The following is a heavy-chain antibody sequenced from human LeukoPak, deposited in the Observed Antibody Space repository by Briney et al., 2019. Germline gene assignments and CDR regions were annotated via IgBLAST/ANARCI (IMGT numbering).Heavy chain of an antibody. CDR3: TTGGRSGYYTWFDP. J-gene: IGHJ5*02. CDR1: GFTFSNAW. D-gene: IGHD5-12*01. Sequence: GGSLRLSCAASGFTFSNAWMTWVRQAPGKGLEGVGRIKTKTDGGTTDYAAPVKGRFTISRDDSKNTLYLQMNSLKTEDTAVYYCTTGGRSGYYTWFDPWGQGTLVTVSS. V-gene: IGHV3-15*01. CDR2: IKTKTDGGTT.